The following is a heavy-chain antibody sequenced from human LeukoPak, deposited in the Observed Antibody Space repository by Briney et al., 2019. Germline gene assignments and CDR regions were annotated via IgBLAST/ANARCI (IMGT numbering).Heavy chain of an antibody. CDR1: GFTFSSYS. CDR2: ISSSSSYI. CDR3: ARMGYGSGSYYSDY. Sequence: PGGSLRLSCAASGFTFSSYSMNWVRQAPGKGLEWVSSISSSSSYIYYADSVKGRFTISRDNAKNSLYLQMNSPRAEDTAVYYCARMGYGSGSYYSDYWGQGTLVTVSS. V-gene: IGHV3-21*01. J-gene: IGHJ4*02. D-gene: IGHD3-10*01.